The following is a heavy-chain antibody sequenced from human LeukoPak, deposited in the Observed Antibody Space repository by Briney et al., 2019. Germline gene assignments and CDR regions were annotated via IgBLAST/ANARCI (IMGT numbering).Heavy chain of an antibody. V-gene: IGHV4-59*08. D-gene: IGHD3-22*01. CDR1: GGSISSYY. Sequence: PSETLSLTRTVSGGSISSYYWSWIRQPPWKGLEWIGYIYYSGSTNYNPSLKSRVTISVDTSKNQFSLKLSSVTAADTAVYYCARGYYYDSSGYYYLDYWGQGTLVTVSS. CDR3: ARGYYYDSSGYYYLDY. J-gene: IGHJ4*02. CDR2: IYYSGST.